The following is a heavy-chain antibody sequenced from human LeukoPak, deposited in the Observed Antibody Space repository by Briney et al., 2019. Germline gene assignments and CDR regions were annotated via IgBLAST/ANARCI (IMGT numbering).Heavy chain of an antibody. CDR3: AREDYGGNSFGC. CDR1: GFTLSDYY. D-gene: IGHD4-23*01. Sequence: GGSLRLSCAASGFTLSDYYISWIRQAPGKGLECISYISNSGRTKYYADSVKGRFTVSRDNDKNSVSLQMNSLRADDTAVYYCAREDYGGNSFGCWGQGTLVTISS. J-gene: IGHJ4*02. V-gene: IGHV3-11*01. CDR2: ISNSGRTK.